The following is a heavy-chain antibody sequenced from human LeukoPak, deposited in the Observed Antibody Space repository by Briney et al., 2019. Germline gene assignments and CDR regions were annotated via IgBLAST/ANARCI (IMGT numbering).Heavy chain of an antibody. CDR2: INHSGST. CDR3: ARGAPENNNWIGGS. V-gene: IGHV4-34*01. CDR1: GGSFSGYY. Sequence: PSETLSLTCAVYGGSFSGYYWSWIRQPPGKGLEWIGEINHSGSTNYNPSLQSRVTISVDTSKNQFSLKLSSVTAADTAVYYCARGAPENNNWIGGSWGQGTLVTVSS. D-gene: IGHD1-1*01. J-gene: IGHJ4*02.